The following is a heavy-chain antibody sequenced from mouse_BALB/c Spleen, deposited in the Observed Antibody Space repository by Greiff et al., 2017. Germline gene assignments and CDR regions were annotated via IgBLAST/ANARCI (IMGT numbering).Heavy chain of an antibody. CDR3: ARDLPFAY. V-gene: IGHV7-3*02. CDR2: IRNKANGYTT. Sequence: EVMLVESGGGLVQPGGSLRLSCATSGFTFTDYYMSWVRQPPGKALEWLGFIRNKANGYTTEYSASVKGRFTISRDNSQSILYLQMNTLRAEDSATYYCARDLPFAYWGQGTLVTVSA. CDR1: GFTFTDYY. J-gene: IGHJ3*01.